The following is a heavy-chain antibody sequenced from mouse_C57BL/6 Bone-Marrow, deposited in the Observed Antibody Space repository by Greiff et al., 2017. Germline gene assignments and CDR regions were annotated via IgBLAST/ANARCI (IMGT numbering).Heavy chain of an antibody. CDR3: ARMSPYSNYVYAMDY. CDR1: GYTFTDYY. CDR2: INPYNGGT. J-gene: IGHJ4*01. V-gene: IGHV1-19*01. D-gene: IGHD2-5*01. Sequence: VQLQQSGPVLVKPGASVKMSCKASGYTFTDYYMNWVKQSHGKSLEWIGVINPYNGGTSYNQKFKGKATLTVDKSSSTAYMELNSLTSEDSAVYYCARMSPYSNYVYAMDYWGQGTSVTVSS.